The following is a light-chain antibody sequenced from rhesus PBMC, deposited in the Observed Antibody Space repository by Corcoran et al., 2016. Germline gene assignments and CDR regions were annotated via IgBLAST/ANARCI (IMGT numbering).Light chain of an antibody. V-gene: IGKV1-94*01. J-gene: IGKJ2*01. CDR1: QGINKE. CDR2: AAS. Sequence: DIQMTQSPSSPSASVGDRFTVTCRASQGINKELSWYQQKPGKAPTFLIYAASILQTGVSSRFSDSGSGTVYTLTISSLPPEDVATYYCLQGYTTPYSFGQGTKVEI. CDR3: LQGYTTPYS.